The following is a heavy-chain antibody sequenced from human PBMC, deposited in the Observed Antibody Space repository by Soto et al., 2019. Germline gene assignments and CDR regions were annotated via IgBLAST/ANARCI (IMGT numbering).Heavy chain of an antibody. CDR2: ISYDGSNK. CDR3: AKPLAENDAFDI. CDR1: GFTFSSYG. Sequence: GGSLRLSCAASGFTFSSYGMHWVRQAPGKGLEWVAVISYDGSNKYYADSVKGRFAISRDNSKNTLYLQMNSLRAEDTAVYYCAKPLAENDAFDIWGQGTMVTVSS. J-gene: IGHJ3*02. V-gene: IGHV3-30*18.